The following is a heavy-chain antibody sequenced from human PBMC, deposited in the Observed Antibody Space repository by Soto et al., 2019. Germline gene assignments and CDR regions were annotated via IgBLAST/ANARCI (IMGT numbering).Heavy chain of an antibody. CDR2: ISWTGETI. V-gene: IGHV3-9*01. CDR1: GVNFNNYA. D-gene: IGHD3-22*01. J-gene: IGHJ3*02. Sequence: EVELVESGRGLVLPGGSLRLSCEASGVNFNNYAMHWVRQAPGKGLEWVSGISWTGETIVYADFVKGRFTISRDKSKSSLYLEMTSLRPEDTALYYCAKDEIGVAGNSALDMWGQGTMVTVSS. CDR3: AKDEIGVAGNSALDM.